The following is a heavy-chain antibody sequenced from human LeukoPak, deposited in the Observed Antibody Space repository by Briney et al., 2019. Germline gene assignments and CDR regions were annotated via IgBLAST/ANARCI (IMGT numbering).Heavy chain of an antibody. V-gene: IGHV3-15*01. D-gene: IGHD1-26*01. J-gene: IGHJ6*02. CDR2: IRTKIEGETR. CDR1: GFNFKYVW. CDR3: TTGRNWELLRPYGLDI. Sequence: GGSLRLSCAASGFNFKYVWMNWVRQVPGKGLEWVGRIRTKIEGETRDYPAPVKGRFIISRDDSKTTLYLQMNGLKTEDSAVYYCTTGRNWELLRPYGLDIWGQGTTVIVSS.